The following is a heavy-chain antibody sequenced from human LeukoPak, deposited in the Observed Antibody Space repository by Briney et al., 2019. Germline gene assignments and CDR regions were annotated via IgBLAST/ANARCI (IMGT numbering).Heavy chain of an antibody. CDR2: ISFSSTTI. J-gene: IGHJ4*02. CDR3: QAGSSPSSY. Sequence: PGGSLRLSCGASGFTLSSYSINWVRQAPGKGLEWVSFISFSSTTIYYADSVKGRFTISRDNSKNTLYLQMNGLRAEDTAVYYAQAGSSPSSYWGQGTLVTVSS. V-gene: IGHV3-48*01. D-gene: IGHD6-13*01. CDR1: GFTLSSYS.